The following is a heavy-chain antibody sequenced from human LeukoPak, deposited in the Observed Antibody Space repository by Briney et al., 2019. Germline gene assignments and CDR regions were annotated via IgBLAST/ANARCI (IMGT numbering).Heavy chain of an antibody. V-gene: IGHV4-34*01. Sequence: SETLSLTCAVYGGSFSGYYWSWIRQPPGKGLEWIGEINHSGSTNYNPSLKSRVTISVDTSKNQFSLKLSSVTAADMAVYYCARPGYYYYYGMDVWGQGTTVTVSS. CDR3: ARPGYYYYYGMDV. CDR1: GGSFSGYY. J-gene: IGHJ6*02. CDR2: INHSGST.